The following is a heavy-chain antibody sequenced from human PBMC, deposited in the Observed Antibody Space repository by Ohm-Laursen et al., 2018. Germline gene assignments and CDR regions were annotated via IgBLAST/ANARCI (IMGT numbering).Heavy chain of an antibody. CDR2: IYYSGST. CDR3: ARFGRDYDDISGDY. Sequence: SETLSLTCTVSGDSMISYYWSWIRQPPGKGLEWIGYIYYSGSTKYNPSLKSRITISVDTSMDQFSLKLTSVTAADTAVSYCARFGRDYDDISGDYWGQGALVTVSS. CDR1: GDSMISYY. V-gene: IGHV4-59*01. J-gene: IGHJ4*02. D-gene: IGHD3-22*01.